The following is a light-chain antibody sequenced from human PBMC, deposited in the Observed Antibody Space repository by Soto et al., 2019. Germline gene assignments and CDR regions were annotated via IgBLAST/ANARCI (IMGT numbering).Light chain of an antibody. CDR3: CSYAGDSILT. CDR1: SSDVGSYNL. CDR2: EDS. J-gene: IGLJ2*01. Sequence: QSVLTQPASVSGSPGQSITISCIGTSSDVGSYNLVSWYQHHPGKAPKLMIYEDSKRPSGVSNRFSGSKSGNTASLTISGLQAEDEADYFCCSYAGDSILTFGGGTKVTVL. V-gene: IGLV2-23*02.